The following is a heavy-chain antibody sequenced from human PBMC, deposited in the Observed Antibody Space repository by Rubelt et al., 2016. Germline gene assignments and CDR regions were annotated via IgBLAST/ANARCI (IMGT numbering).Heavy chain of an antibody. D-gene: IGHD2-2*01. CDR1: SGSFSGYY. CDR2: INHSGST. CDR3: AREQLLSDYYYGMDV. Sequence: QVQLQQWGAGLLKPSETLSLTCAVSSGSFSGYYWTWIRQPPGKGLAWIGEINHSGSTNYNPSLKSRSNISVDTSKNQVSLKLSSVTAADTAVYYCAREQLLSDYYYGMDVWGQGTTVTVSS. V-gene: IGHV4-34*01. J-gene: IGHJ6*02.